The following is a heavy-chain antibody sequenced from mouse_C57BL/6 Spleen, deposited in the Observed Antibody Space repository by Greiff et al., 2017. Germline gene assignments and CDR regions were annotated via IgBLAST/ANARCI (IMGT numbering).Heavy chain of an antibody. Sequence: QVQLQQSGAELVRPGASVTLSCKASGYTFTDYEMHWVKQTPVHGLEWIGAIDPETGGTAYNQKFKGKAILTADTSSSTAYMELRSLTSEDSAVYYCTPCNDFGCWGKGTTLTVSS. CDR2: IDPETGGT. V-gene: IGHV1-15*01. J-gene: IGHJ2*01. CDR3: TPCNDFGC. CDR1: GYTFTDYE.